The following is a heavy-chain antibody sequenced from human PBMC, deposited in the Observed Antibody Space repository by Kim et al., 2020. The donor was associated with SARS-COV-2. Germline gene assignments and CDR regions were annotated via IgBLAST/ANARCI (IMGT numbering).Heavy chain of an antibody. V-gene: IGHV1-69*04. Sequence: SVKVSCKASGGTFSSYAISWVRQAPGQGLEWMGRIIPILGIANYAQKFQGRVTITADKSTSTAYMELSSLRSEDTAVYYCARDWDGELFVDYYYYGMDVWGQGTTVTVSS. CDR2: IIPILGIA. CDR3: ARDWDGELFVDYYYYGMDV. CDR1: GGTFSSYA. J-gene: IGHJ6*02. D-gene: IGHD3-10*01.